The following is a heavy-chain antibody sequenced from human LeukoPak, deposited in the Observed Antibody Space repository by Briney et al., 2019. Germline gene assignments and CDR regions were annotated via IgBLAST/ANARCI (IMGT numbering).Heavy chain of an antibody. J-gene: IGHJ6*02. CDR3: ARDDFWSGYRSGMDV. CDR2: IYYSGST. D-gene: IGHD3-3*01. Sequence: PSETLSLTCTVSGGSISSGGYYWSWIRQHPGKSLEWIGYIYYSGSTYYNPSLKSRVTISVDTSKNQFSLKLSSVTAEDTAVYYCARDDFWSGYRSGMDVWGQGTTVTVSS. V-gene: IGHV4-31*03. CDR1: GGSISSGGYY.